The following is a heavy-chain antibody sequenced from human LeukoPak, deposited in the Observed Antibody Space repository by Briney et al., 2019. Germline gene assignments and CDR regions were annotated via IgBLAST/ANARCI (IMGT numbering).Heavy chain of an antibody. V-gene: IGHV1-8*01. CDR2: MNPNSGNT. CDR3: ASPGTGEIAAAEAFDI. J-gene: IGHJ3*02. Sequence: ASVKVSCKASGYTFTSYDINWVRQATGQGLEWMEWMNPNSGNTGYAQKFQGRVTMTRNTSISTAYMELSSLRSEDTAVYYCASPGTGEIAAAEAFDIWGQGTMVTVSS. CDR1: GYTFTSYD. D-gene: IGHD6-13*01.